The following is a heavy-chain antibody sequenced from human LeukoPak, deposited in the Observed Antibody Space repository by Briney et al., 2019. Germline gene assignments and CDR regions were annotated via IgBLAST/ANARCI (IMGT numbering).Heavy chain of an antibody. D-gene: IGHD1-26*01. J-gene: IGHJ4*02. CDR1: GYTFTNYG. Sequence: GASVKVSCKASGYTFTNYGISWVRQAPGQGLEWMGWISTYNSNSNSAQKLQGRAIMTTDTSTSTAYMELRSLTSDDTAVYYCARDFSVGARYPIDYWGQGTLVTVSS. CDR3: ARDFSVGARYPIDY. CDR2: ISTYNSNS. V-gene: IGHV1-18*01.